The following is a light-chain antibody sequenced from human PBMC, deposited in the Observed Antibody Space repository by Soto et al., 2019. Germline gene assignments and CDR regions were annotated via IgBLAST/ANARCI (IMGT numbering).Light chain of an antibody. V-gene: IGKV3-20*01. J-gene: IGKJ4*01. CDR3: QHYGGSPLS. CDR1: HSLTSSTF. Sequence: DIVLTQSPGTLSLSPGERATLSCRASHSLTSSTFLAWYQQKPGQAPRLRIYDAATRATGIPDRFSGSVSGTDFTLTISRLEPEDGAVYHCQHYGGSPLSVGGGTRVEIK. CDR2: DAA.